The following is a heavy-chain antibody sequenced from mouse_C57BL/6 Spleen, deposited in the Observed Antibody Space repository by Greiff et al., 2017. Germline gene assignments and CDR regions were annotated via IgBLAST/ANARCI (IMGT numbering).Heavy chain of an antibody. CDR1: GYTSTSYW. V-gene: IGHV1-69*01. CDR2: IDPSDSYT. D-gene: IGHD2-4*01. CDR3: ARAGGLGDFFDY. Sequence: LQQPGAELVMPGASVKLSCKASGYTSTSYWMHWVKQRPGQGLEWIGEIDPSDSYTNYNQKFKGKATLTVDKSSSTAYLQLNSLTSEDSAVYYCARAGGLGDFFDYWGQGTTLTVSS. J-gene: IGHJ2*01.